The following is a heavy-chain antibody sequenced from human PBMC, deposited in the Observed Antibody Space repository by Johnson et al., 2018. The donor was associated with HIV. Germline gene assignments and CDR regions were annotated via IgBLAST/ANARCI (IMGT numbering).Heavy chain of an antibody. J-gene: IGHJ3*02. V-gene: IGHV3-13*01. D-gene: IGHD3-10*01. CDR3: ARAPRFGRVRGSAFDI. CDR1: GFTFSSYD. CDR2: IGTAGDT. Sequence: VQLVESGGGLVQPGGSLRLSCAASGFTFSSYDMHWVRQATGKGLEWVSAIGTAGDTYYPGSVKGRFTISRENAKNSLYLQMNSLRAGDTAVYYYARAPRFGRVRGSAFDIWGQGTMVTVSS.